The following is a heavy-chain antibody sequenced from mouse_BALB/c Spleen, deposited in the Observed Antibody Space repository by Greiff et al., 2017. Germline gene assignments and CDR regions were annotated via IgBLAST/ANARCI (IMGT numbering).Heavy chain of an antibody. CDR1: GFAFSSYD. J-gene: IGHJ3*01. CDR3: ARQGYDGAWFAY. CDR2: ISSGGGST. V-gene: IGHV5-12-1*01. Sequence: EVMLVESGGGLVKPGGSLKLSCAASGFAFSSYDMSWVRQTPEKRLEWVAYISSGGGSTYYPDTVKGRFTISRDNAKNTLYLQMSSLKSEDTAMYYCARQGYDGAWFAYWGQGTLVTVSA. D-gene: IGHD2-14*01.